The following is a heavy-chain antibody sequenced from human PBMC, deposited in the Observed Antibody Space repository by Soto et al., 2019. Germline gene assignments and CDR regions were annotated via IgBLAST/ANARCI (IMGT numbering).Heavy chain of an antibody. CDR2: IIPIFGPA. Sequence: SVKVSCKPSGGTFSSHSINWVRQAPGQGLEWMGGIIPIFGPANFAKNFQGRVTITADESTTTAYMELSSLTSEDTAVYYCATGSFTSTGGRIGYHYNAMDVWGQGTTVTV. D-gene: IGHD1-1*01. CDR1: GGTFSSHS. J-gene: IGHJ6*02. V-gene: IGHV1-69*13. CDR3: ATGSFTSTGGRIGYHYNAMDV.